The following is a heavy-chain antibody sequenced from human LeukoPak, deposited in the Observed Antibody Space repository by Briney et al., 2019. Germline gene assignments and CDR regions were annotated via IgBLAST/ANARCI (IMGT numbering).Heavy chain of an antibody. CDR1: GFTFSSYG. Sequence: PGGSLRLSCAASGFTFSSYGMHWVRQAPGKGLEWVSTIDANAVGTYYADSVKGRFTISRDNSKNTLYLQMSSLRAEDTAVYYCAKRVQYDDSHYCIFDYWGQGALVTVSS. CDR2: IDANAVGT. D-gene: IGHD3-22*01. J-gene: IGHJ4*02. CDR3: AKRVQYDDSHYCIFDY. V-gene: IGHV3-23*01.